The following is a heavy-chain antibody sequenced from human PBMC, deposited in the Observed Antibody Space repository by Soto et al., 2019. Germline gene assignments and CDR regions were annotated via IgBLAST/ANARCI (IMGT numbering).Heavy chain of an antibody. Sequence: QVQLVESGGGVVQPGRSLRLSCAASGLTFSSYGMHWVRQAPGKGLEWVAVIWYDGSNKYYADSVKGRFTISRDNSKNTLYLQMNSLRAEDTAVYYCARDQGYSYGFYYGMDVWGQGTTVTVSS. CDR1: GLTFSSYG. V-gene: IGHV3-33*01. CDR2: IWYDGSNK. J-gene: IGHJ6*02. CDR3: ARDQGYSYGFYYGMDV. D-gene: IGHD5-18*01.